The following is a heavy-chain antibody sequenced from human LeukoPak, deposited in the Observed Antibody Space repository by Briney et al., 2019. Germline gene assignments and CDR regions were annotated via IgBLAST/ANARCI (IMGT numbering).Heavy chain of an antibody. V-gene: IGHV3-30*02. CDR2: IRYDGTNK. Sequence: GGSLRLSCAASGFTFSNFGMHWVRQAPGKGLEWVTFIRYDGTNKYYADSVKGRFTISRDNSQNTLYLQMNSLRAEDTAVYYCAKDEAYCGGDCYVFNIWGQGTMVTVSS. CDR3: AKDEAYCGGDCYVFNI. D-gene: IGHD2-21*02. J-gene: IGHJ3*02. CDR1: GFTFSNFG.